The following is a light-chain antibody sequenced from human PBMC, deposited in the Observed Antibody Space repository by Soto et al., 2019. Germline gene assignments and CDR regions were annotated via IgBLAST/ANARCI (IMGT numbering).Light chain of an antibody. CDR3: HQRQYWPPIT. CDR1: QSVSSSY. Sequence: IVLTQSPVTLSLSPCEIATLSCSSIQSVSSSYLAWYQQKPGQAPRLLISDASNRATGIPARFSGSGSGTDFTLTISSLEPEDFAVYYCHQRQYWPPITFGQGTRLEIK. V-gene: IGKV3D-20*02. J-gene: IGKJ5*01. CDR2: DAS.